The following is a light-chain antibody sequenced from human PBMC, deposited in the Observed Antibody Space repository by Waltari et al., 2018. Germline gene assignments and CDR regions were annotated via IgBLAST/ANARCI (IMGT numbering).Light chain of an antibody. CDR3: QQSYSIPNT. V-gene: IGKV1-39*01. J-gene: IGKJ2*01. CDR2: GAS. CDR1: QRISSY. Sequence: DIQMTQSPSSLSASVGDRVTISCRASQRISSYLNWYQQIPGKAPKHLIYGASSLQSGVPSRFTGSGSGTDFTLTISSLQFEDFATYYCQQSYSIPNTFGQGTKLEI.